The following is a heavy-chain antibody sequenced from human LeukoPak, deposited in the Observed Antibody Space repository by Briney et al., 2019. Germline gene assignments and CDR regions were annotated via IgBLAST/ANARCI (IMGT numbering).Heavy chain of an antibody. CDR3: ARNYYDSSGYFYGYAFDI. CDR2: ISYEGSNK. V-gene: IGHV3-30-3*01. CDR1: VLTFSSYA. Sequence: ALRLSCVASVLTFSSYAMHWVRQAPAKGVEGVAVISYEGSNKYYADSVKDRLTNSRDKSKNTPYLQMNSLRAEDRAVYYCARNYYDSSGYFYGYAFDIWGQGTMVTVSA. J-gene: IGHJ3*02. D-gene: IGHD3-22*01.